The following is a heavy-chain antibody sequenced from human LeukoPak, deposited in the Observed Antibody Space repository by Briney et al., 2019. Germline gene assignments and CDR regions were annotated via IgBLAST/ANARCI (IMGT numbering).Heavy chain of an antibody. CDR3: ARDHYDFWSGYWGLADY. D-gene: IGHD3-3*01. J-gene: IGHJ4*02. CDR2: IAYDGSNK. CDR1: GFTFSSYA. Sequence: PGRSLRLFCAASGFTFSSYAMHWVRQAPGKGLEWGAVIAYDGSNKYYADSVKGRFTISRDNSKNTLYLQMNSLRAEDTAVYYCARDHYDFWSGYWGLADYWGQGTLVTVSS. V-gene: IGHV3-30*01.